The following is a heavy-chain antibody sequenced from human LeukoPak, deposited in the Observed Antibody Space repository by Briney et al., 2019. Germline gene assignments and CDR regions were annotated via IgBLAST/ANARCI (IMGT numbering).Heavy chain of an antibody. CDR1: GFTFSSYE. J-gene: IGHJ4*01. Sequence: GGSLTLSWAAAGFTFSSYEMEWVRRASGKGLEWVSYTSDSGSTIYYAESVKGHFTISRDNPNNSLYLKMNSLRAEDTAVYYCAREGYCSSTTCPQCDFDYWGHGTLVTVSS. V-gene: IGHV3-48*03. CDR2: TSDSGSTI. CDR3: AREGYCSSTTCPQCDFDY. D-gene: IGHD2-2*01.